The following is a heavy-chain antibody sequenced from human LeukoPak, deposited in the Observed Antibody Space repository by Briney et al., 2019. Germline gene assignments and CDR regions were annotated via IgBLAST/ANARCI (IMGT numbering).Heavy chain of an antibody. Sequence: SETLSLTCTVSGGSISSGSYHWSWIRQPAGTGLEWIGRIHTSGSTNYNPSLKSRVTISLDTSKNQFSLKLRSVTAADTAVYYCARDGTDYYGSGSYYNVWGQGTLVTVSS. V-gene: IGHV4-61*02. D-gene: IGHD3-10*01. CDR2: IHTSGST. CDR3: ARDGTDYYGSGSYYNV. J-gene: IGHJ4*02. CDR1: GGSISSGSYH.